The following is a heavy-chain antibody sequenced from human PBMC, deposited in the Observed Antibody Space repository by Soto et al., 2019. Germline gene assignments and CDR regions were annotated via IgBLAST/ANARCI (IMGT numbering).Heavy chain of an antibody. Sequence: EVQLLESGGGLVQPGGSLRLSCAASGFTFSSYAMSWVRQAPGKGLEWVSAISGSGGSTHYADSVKGRFTISRDNSKNTLYLQMNSLRAEDTAVYYCAKCKALVIAVAPVDYWGQGTLVTVSS. D-gene: IGHD6-19*01. J-gene: IGHJ4*02. CDR2: ISGSGGST. CDR3: AKCKALVIAVAPVDY. V-gene: IGHV3-23*01. CDR1: GFTFSSYA.